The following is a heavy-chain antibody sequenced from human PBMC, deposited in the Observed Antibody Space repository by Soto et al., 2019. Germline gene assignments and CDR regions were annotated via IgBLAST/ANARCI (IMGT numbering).Heavy chain of an antibody. D-gene: IGHD2-15*01. Sequence: ASVKVSCKAAEGTRSSFGISWVRQVPGQGLEWMGGIIPIFGTANYAQKFQGRVTITADESTSTAYMELSSLRSEDTAVYYCAVVVVAATHPSYDYWGQGTLVTVS. V-gene: IGHV1-69*13. CDR3: AVVVVAATHPSYDY. J-gene: IGHJ4*02. CDR2: IIPIFGTA. CDR1: EGTRSSFG.